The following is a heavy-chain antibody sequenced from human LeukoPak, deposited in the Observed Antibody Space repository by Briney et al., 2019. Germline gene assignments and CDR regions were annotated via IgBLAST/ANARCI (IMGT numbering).Heavy chain of an antibody. CDR1: GFTFSSYW. Sequence: PGGSLRLSCAASGFTFSSYWMHWVRQAPGKGLVWVSRINSDGSSTSYADSVKGRFTISRDNAKNTLYLQMNSLRAEDTAVYYCARAFGVVIPYDAFDIWGQGTMVTVSS. J-gene: IGHJ3*02. V-gene: IGHV3-74*01. CDR2: INSDGSST. CDR3: ARAFGVVIPYDAFDI. D-gene: IGHD3-3*01.